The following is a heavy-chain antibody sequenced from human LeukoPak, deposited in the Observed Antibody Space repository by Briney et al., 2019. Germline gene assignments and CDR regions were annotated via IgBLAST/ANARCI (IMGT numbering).Heavy chain of an antibody. J-gene: IGHJ3*02. V-gene: IGHV3-53*04. CDR1: GFTVSCYY. D-gene: IGHD3-16*01. CDR3: AREVGGSAFDI. Sequence: PGGSLRLSCAASGFTVSCYYMSWVRQAPGKGLELVSIIYSGGSTYYADPVKGRFTISRHNSKNTLYLQIKILKAEDTAVYYCAREVGGSAFDIWGQGTMVTVAS. CDR2: IYSGGST.